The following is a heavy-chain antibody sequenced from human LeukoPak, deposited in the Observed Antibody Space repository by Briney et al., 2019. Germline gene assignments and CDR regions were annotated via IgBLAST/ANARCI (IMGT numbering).Heavy chain of an antibody. CDR1: GFTFSSYS. Sequence: PGGSLRLSCAASGFTFSSYSMNWVRQAPGEGLEWVSSISSSSSYIYYADSVKGRFTISRDNAKNSLYLQMNSLRAEDTAVYYCARDLNPMYGGAFDIWGQGTMVTVSS. CDR2: ISSSSSYI. V-gene: IGHV3-21*01. J-gene: IGHJ3*02. D-gene: IGHD4-23*01. CDR3: ARDLNPMYGGAFDI.